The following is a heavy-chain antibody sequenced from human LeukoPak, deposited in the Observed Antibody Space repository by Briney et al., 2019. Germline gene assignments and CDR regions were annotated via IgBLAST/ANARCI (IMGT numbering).Heavy chain of an antibody. Sequence: SETLSLTCTVSGGSISSYYWSWIRQPPGKGLEWIGYIYYSGSTNYNPSLKSRVTISVDTSKNQFSLKLSSVTAADTAVYYCARGRGPPLWFGPKYNWFDPWGQGTLVTVSS. V-gene: IGHV4-59*12. D-gene: IGHD3-10*01. J-gene: IGHJ5*02. CDR2: IYYSGST. CDR1: GGSISSYY. CDR3: ARGRGPPLWFGPKYNWFDP.